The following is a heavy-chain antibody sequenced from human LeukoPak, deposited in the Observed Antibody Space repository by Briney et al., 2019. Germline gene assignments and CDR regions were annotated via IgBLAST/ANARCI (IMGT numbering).Heavy chain of an antibody. CDR1: GGSISSSNW. J-gene: IGHJ5*02. CDR3: ARGCSLLWFGELLKLQYNWFDP. Sequence: PSETLSLTCAVSGGSISSSNWWSWVRQPPGKGLEWFGDIYHSGSTNYNPSLKSRVTISVDKSKNQFSLKLSSVTAADTAVYYCARGCSLLWFGELLKLQYNWFDPWGQGTLVTVSS. CDR2: IYHSGST. V-gene: IGHV4-4*02. D-gene: IGHD3-10*01.